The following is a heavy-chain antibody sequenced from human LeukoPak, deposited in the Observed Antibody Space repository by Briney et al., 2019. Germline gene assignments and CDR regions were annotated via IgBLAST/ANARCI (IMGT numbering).Heavy chain of an antibody. CDR3: ARAGYSYPYYFDY. V-gene: IGHV3-21*01. CDR2: ISSSSSYI. J-gene: IGHJ4*02. Sequence: PGGSLRLSCAASGFTFSSYSMNWVRQAPGKGLEWVSSISSSSSYIYCADSVKGRFTISRDNAKNSLYLQMNSLRAEDTAVYYCARAGYSYPYYFDYWGQGTLVTVSS. CDR1: GFTFSSYS. D-gene: IGHD5-18*01.